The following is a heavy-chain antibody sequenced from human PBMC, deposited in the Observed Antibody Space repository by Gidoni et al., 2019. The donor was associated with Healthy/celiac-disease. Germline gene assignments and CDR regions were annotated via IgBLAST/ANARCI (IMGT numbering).Heavy chain of an antibody. Sequence: QIQLVQSGAAVKTPGSSVKVSCKAAGRPFSSYAISWVRQAPGQGLEWMGRIIPSLGIANYAQKFQGRVTITADKSTSTAYMELSSLRSEDTAVYYCARDLPPGPGESDSDYWGQGTLVTVSS. CDR3: ARDLPPGPGESDSDY. J-gene: IGHJ4*02. CDR2: IIPSLGIA. CDR1: GRPFSSYA. D-gene: IGHD3-10*01. V-gene: IGHV1-69*04.